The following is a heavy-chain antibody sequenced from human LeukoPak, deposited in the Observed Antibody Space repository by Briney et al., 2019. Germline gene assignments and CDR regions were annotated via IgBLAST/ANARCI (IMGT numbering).Heavy chain of an antibody. Sequence: PGGSLRLSCAASGFTFSSYWMNWVRQAPGKGLVWVSRIASDGSSTTYADSVKGRFSISRDNAKNTLYLQMNSLRVEDTAIYYCARSIPYGTTWYGRSDYWGQGTLVTVSS. CDR2: IASDGSST. V-gene: IGHV3-74*01. CDR1: GFTFSSYW. J-gene: IGHJ4*02. D-gene: IGHD6-13*01. CDR3: ARSIPYGTTWYGRSDY.